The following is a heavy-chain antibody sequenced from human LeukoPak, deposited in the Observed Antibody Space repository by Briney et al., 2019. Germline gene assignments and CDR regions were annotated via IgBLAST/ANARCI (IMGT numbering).Heavy chain of an antibody. CDR2: INPNSGGT. D-gene: IGHD2-2*01. J-gene: IGHJ5*02. Sequence: GASVKVSCKASGYTFTGYYMHWVRQAPGQGLEWMGWINPNSGGTNYAQKFQGRVTMTRDTSISTAYMELSRLRSDDTAVYYCARQVVPAAMLPWFHPWGQGTLVTVSS. CDR1: GYTFTGYY. V-gene: IGHV1-2*02. CDR3: ARQVVPAAMLPWFHP.